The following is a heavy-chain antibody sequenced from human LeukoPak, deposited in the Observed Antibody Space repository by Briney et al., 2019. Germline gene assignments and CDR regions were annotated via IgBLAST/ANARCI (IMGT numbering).Heavy chain of an antibody. V-gene: IGHV3-66*01. CDR2: LYSGGAT. CDR1: GITVYSNF. D-gene: IGHD3-10*01. Sequence: PGGSLRLSCAATGITVYSNFMTWVRQAPGKGLEWVSVLYSGGATYYADSVKGRFSISRDNSQNTIYLQLNSLTVEDTAVYYCARDKTSYGHFDHWGQGTLVTVSS. J-gene: IGHJ4*02. CDR3: ARDKTSYGHFDH.